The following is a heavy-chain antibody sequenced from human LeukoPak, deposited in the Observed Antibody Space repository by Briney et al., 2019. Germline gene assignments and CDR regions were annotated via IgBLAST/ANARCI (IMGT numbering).Heavy chain of an antibody. D-gene: IGHD6-6*01. CDR3: ASGAARLYYYYGMDV. CDR1: GYTFTSYY. J-gene: IGHJ6*02. CDR2: IIPIFGTA. Sequence: SVKVSCKASGYTFTSYYMHWVRQAPGQGLEWMGGIIPIFGTANYAQKFQGRVTITADESTSTAYMELSSLRSEDTAVYCCASGAARLYYYYGMDVWGQGTTVTVSS. V-gene: IGHV1-69*13.